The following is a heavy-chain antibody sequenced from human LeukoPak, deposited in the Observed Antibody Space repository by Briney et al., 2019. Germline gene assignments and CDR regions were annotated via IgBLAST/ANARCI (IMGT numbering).Heavy chain of an antibody. Sequence: SDTLSLTCTLSGGFISIYYSSWIRHPPREGRECIGYIYTSGSTNYNPALKGGVTTPVNTSKTQCSLKRSSGTAAEAAGYYWAVAPATFYIGVWGKGTTVTVSS. CDR3: AVAPATFYIGV. V-gene: IGHV4-4*09. CDR1: GGFISIYY. J-gene: IGHJ6*03. D-gene: IGHD1-26*01. CDR2: IYTSGST.